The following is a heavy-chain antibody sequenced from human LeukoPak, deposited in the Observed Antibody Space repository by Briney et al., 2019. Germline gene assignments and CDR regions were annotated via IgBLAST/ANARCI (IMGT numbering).Heavy chain of an antibody. CDR3: ARDQGSGYFDY. J-gene: IGHJ4*02. Sequence: ASVKVSCKASGYTFTSYYMHWVQQAPGQGLEWMGIINPSGGSTSYAQKLQGRVTMTTDTSTSTAYMELRSLRSDDTAVYYCARDQGSGYFDYWGQGTLVTVSS. CDR1: GYTFTSYY. D-gene: IGHD3-10*01. CDR2: INPSGGST. V-gene: IGHV1-46*01.